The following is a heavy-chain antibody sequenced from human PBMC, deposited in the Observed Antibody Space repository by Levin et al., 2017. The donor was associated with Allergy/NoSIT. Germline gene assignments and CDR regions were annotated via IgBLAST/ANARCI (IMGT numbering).Heavy chain of an antibody. V-gene: IGHV4-34*01. CDR1: GGSFSGYY. CDR2: INHSGST. D-gene: IGHD5-18*01. Sequence: SETLSLTCAVYGGSFSGYYWSWIRQPPGKGLEWIGEINHSGSTNYNPSLKSRVTISVDTSKNQFSLKLSSVTAADTAVYYCARHRQRGYSYGYWGSFDYWGQGTLVTVSS. J-gene: IGHJ4*02. CDR3: ARHRQRGYSYGYWGSFDY.